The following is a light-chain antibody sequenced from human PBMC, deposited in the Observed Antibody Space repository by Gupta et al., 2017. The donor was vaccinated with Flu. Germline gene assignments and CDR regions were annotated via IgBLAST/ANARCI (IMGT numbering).Light chain of an antibody. CDR3: QQTYPIPLT. CDR1: EDINTY. V-gene: IGKV1-39*01. J-gene: IGKJ2*01. CDR2: SAS. Sequence: DIPMTQSPSSLYASLGDRISITCRASEDINTYLNWYQQRPGESPKLLVFSASTLQGGVPSRFSGSGSGTDFTLTIASLQPGDVATYYCQQTYPIPLTFGQGTKL.